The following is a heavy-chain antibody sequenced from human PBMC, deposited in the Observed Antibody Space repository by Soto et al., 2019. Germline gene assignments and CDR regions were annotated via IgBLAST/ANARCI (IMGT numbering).Heavy chain of an antibody. J-gene: IGHJ4*02. Sequence: GGSLRLSCAASGFTFSSYGMHWVRQAPGKGLEWVAVISYDGSNKYYADSVKGRFTISRDNSKNTLYLQMNSLRAEDTAVYYCAKGGRYDSSGSTDYWGQGTLVTVSS. CDR1: GFTFSSYG. D-gene: IGHD3-22*01. CDR3: AKGGRYDSSGSTDY. V-gene: IGHV3-30*18. CDR2: ISYDGSNK.